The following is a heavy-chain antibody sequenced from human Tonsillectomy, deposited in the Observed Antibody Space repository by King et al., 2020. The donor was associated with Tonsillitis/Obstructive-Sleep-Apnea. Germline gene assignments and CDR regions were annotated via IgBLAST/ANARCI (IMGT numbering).Heavy chain of an antibody. V-gene: IGHV5-51*01. CDR1: GYSFTSYW. Sequence: VQLVESGAEVKKPGESLKISCKGSGYSFTSYWIGWVRQMPGKGLEWMGIIYPGDSDTRYSPSFQGQVTISADKSISTTYLQWSSLKASDTAMYYCARLGYYDFWNGYSTGVDYWGQGTLVTVSS. CDR3: ARLGYYDFWNGYSTGVDY. CDR2: IYPGDSDT. J-gene: IGHJ4*02. D-gene: IGHD3-3*01.